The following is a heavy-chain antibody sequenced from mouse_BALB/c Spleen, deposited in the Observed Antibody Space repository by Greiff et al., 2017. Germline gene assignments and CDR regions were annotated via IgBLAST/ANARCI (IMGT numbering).Heavy chain of an antibody. CDR1: GFTFSSFG. Sequence: EVQVVESGGGLVQPGGSRKLSCAASGFTFSSFGMHWVRQAPEKGLEWVAYISSGSSTIYYADTVKGRFTISRDNPKNTLFLQMTSLRSEDTAMYYCARSYGYDGYYYAMDYWGQGTSVTVSS. CDR2: ISSGSSTI. D-gene: IGHD2-2*01. J-gene: IGHJ4*01. CDR3: ARSYGYDGYYYAMDY. V-gene: IGHV5-17*02.